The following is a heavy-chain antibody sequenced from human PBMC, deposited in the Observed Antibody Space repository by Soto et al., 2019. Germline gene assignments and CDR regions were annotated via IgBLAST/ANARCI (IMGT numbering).Heavy chain of an antibody. D-gene: IGHD1-26*01. CDR1: ADTLTTFF. V-gene: IGHV1-46*01. Sequence: ATLKVSCKASADTLTTFFMHCVRQAPGQGLEWMGVINPGYPAGRSTTYAQKFQGRVTMTTDTSTSTVYMELSRLRSDDTAVYYCAREAIVAGATTGMDVWGQGTTVTVSS. CDR2: INPGYPAGRST. J-gene: IGHJ6*02. CDR3: AREAIVAGATTGMDV.